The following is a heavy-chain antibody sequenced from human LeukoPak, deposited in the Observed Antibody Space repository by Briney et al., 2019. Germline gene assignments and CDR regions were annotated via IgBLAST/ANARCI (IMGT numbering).Heavy chain of an antibody. J-gene: IGHJ3*02. CDR3: ARDRDRQQRAFDI. Sequence: SETLSLTCTVSGGSISSSSYYWGWIRQPPGKGLEWIGSIYYSGSTYYNPSLKSRVTISVDASKNQFSLKLSSVTAADTAVYYCARDRDRQQRAFDIWGQGTMVTVSS. CDR1: GGSISSSSYY. CDR2: IYYSGST. V-gene: IGHV4-39*07. D-gene: IGHD6-13*01.